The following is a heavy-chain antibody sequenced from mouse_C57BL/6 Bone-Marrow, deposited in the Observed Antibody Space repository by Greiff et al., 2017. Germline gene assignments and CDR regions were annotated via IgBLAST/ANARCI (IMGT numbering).Heavy chain of an antibody. V-gene: IGHV3-6*01. CDR2: ISYDGSN. CDR3: ARGGYSNYVGYWYFDV. CDR1: GYSITSGYY. J-gene: IGHJ1*03. Sequence: EVKLQESGPGLVKPSQSLSLTCSVTGYSITSGYYWNWIRQFPGNKLEWMGYISYDGSNNYNPSLKNRISITRDTSKNQFFLKLNSVTTEDTATYYCARGGYSNYVGYWYFDVWGTGTTVTVSS. D-gene: IGHD2-5*01.